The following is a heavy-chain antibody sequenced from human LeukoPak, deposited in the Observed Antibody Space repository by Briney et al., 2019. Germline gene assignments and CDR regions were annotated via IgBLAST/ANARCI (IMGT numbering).Heavy chain of an antibody. V-gene: IGHV4-39*07. Sequence: SETLSLTCTVSGGSISSSSYYWGWIRQPPGKGLEWIGSIYYSGSTYYNPSLKGRVTISVDTSKNQFSLKLSSVTAADTAVFYCARDPPGIAMNWGQGTLVTVSS. CDR3: ARDPPGIAMN. CDR1: GGSISSSSYY. D-gene: IGHD6-13*01. J-gene: IGHJ4*02. CDR2: IYYSGST.